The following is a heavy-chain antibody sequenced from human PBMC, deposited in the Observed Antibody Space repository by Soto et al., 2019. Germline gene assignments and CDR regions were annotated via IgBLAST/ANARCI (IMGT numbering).Heavy chain of an antibody. J-gene: IGHJ4*02. CDR3: VRGGFAYGYLDY. D-gene: IGHD5-18*01. Sequence: QVQLVQSGAEVKKPGASVKVSCKTSGYTFSSYGIVWVRQAPGQGLEWMGWISTYNVDTKYADKFQGRLTMSSDTSTTTAFMELRRLRSDDTAVYYCVRGGFAYGYLDYWGQGTLGTVSS. CDR1: GYTFSSYG. V-gene: IGHV1-18*01. CDR2: ISTYNVDT.